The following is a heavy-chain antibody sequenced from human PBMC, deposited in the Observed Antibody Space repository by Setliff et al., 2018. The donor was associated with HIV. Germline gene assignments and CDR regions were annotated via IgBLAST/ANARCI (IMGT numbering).Heavy chain of an antibody. CDR2: IYYSGST. D-gene: IGHD6-19*01. V-gene: IGHV4-39*01. Sequence: SETLSLTCTVSGGSISSSSHYWGWIRQSPGKGLEWIRSIYYSGSTYYNSSLKSRVTIFADTSKNQLSLKLRSVTAADTAVYYCARLGRGIAVAGTRIDYWGRGTLVTVS. CDR1: GGSISSSSHY. CDR3: ARLGRGIAVAGTRIDY. J-gene: IGHJ4*02.